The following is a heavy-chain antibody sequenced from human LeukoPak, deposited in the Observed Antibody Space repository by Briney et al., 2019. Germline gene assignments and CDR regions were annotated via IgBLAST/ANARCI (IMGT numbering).Heavy chain of an antibody. V-gene: IGHV1-3*01. CDR3: ARDPYGDSVGWFDP. CDR2: INAGNGNT. Sequence: GASVKVSCKASGYTFTGYYMHWVRQAPGQGLEWMGWINAGNGNTKYSQKFQGRVTITRDTSASTAYMELSSLRSEDTAVYYCARDPYGDSVGWFDPWGQGTLVTVSS. CDR1: GYTFTGYY. D-gene: IGHD4-17*01. J-gene: IGHJ5*02.